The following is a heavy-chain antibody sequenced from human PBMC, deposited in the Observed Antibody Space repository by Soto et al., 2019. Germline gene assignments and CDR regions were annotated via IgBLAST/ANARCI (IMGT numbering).Heavy chain of an antibody. D-gene: IGHD6-19*01. CDR1: GGSISSYY. J-gene: IGHJ4*02. Sequence: PSETLSLTCTVSGGSISSYYWSWIRQPPGKGLEWIGYIHYSGSTNYNPSLKSRVTISVDTSKNQFSLQLSSVTAADTAVYYCTRGNGWYYYWGLGTLVTVSS. CDR3: TRGNGWYYY. V-gene: IGHV4-59*01. CDR2: IHYSGST.